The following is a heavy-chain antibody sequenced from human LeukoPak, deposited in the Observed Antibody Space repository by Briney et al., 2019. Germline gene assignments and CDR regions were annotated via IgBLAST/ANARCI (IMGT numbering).Heavy chain of an antibody. CDR1: GGSISSYF. Sequence: SETLSLTCTVYGGSISSYFWSWIRQPAGKGLEWIGRIYTSGSTNYNPSLKSRVTMSVDTSKNQFSLKLSSVTAADTAVYYCARDWDIVVVPAAISGMYYYYGMDVWGQGTTVTVSS. D-gene: IGHD2-2*02. CDR2: IYTSGST. CDR3: ARDWDIVVVPAAISGMYYYYGMDV. V-gene: IGHV4-4*07. J-gene: IGHJ6*02.